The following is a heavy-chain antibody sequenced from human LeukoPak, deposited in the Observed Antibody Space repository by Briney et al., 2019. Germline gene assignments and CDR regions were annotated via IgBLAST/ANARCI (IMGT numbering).Heavy chain of an antibody. CDR1: GFTFSSYA. CDR3: ARSPVLRYFDWLLATGFYFDY. Sequence: PGRSLRLSCAASGFTFSSYAMHWVRQAPGKGLEWVAVISYDGSNKYYADSVKGRFTISRDNSKNTLYLQMNSLRAEDTAVYYCARSPVLRYFDWLLATGFYFDYWGQGTLVTVSS. J-gene: IGHJ4*02. V-gene: IGHV3-30*04. CDR2: ISYDGSNK. D-gene: IGHD3-9*01.